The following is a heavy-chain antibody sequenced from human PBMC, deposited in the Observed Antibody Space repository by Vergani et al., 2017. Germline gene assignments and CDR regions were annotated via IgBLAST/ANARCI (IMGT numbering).Heavy chain of an antibody. CDR2: NYYSGNT. V-gene: IGHV4-59*08. D-gene: IGHD4-17*01. J-gene: IGHJ5*02. CDR1: GGSISSYY. CDR3: ARSFTGSYGDYDLTNGFDP. Sequence: QVQLQESGPGLVKPSETLSLTCTVSGGSISSYYWSWIRQPPGEGVEWIGENYYSGNTNSNPSLKSRVTLSVDTSKNQFSLKLSSVTAADTAVYYCARSFTGSYGDYDLTNGFDPWGQGTLVTVSS.